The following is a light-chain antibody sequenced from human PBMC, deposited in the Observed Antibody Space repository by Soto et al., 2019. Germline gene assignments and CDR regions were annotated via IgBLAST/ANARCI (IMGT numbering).Light chain of an antibody. CDR2: WAS. V-gene: IGKV4-1*01. CDR1: QSVLYSSNKRNH. J-gene: IGKJ1*01. CDR3: QQDYPPPWT. Sequence: DIVMTQSPDSLAVSLGERATMHCRASQSVLYSSNKRNHLAWYQQKPRQPPKLLIYWASTRESGVPDRFSGRGSGTDFTHTISSQQAEDGAVYVCQQDYPPPWTFGQGTKVEI.